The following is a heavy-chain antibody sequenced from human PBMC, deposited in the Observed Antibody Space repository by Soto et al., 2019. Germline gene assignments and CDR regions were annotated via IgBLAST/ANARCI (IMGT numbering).Heavy chain of an antibody. CDR2: IYYSGST. J-gene: IGHJ6*02. V-gene: IGHV4-59*01. Sequence: SETLSLTCTVSGGSISSYHWSWMRQPPGKGLEWIGYIYYSGSTKYNPSLKSRVTMSVDKSKNQFSLRLKSVTAADTAVYWCARDYYYDNSGNPGAYYYGMDVWGQGTTVTVSS. CDR3: ARDYYYDNSGNPGAYYYGMDV. CDR1: GGSISSYH. D-gene: IGHD3-22*01.